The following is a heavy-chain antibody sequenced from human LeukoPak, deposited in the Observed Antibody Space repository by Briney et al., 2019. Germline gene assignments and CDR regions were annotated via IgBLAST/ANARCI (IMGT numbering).Heavy chain of an antibody. J-gene: IGHJ6*02. Sequence: GESLKISCQGSGYSFTSYWIGWVRQMPGKGLEWMGIIYPGDSDTRYSPSFQGQVTISADKSISTAYLQWSSLKASDTAMYYCARYGVIVVPAAIPTGDGMDAWGQGTTVTVSS. D-gene: IGHD2-2*01. CDR2: IYPGDSDT. CDR1: GYSFTSYW. CDR3: ARYGVIVVPAAIPTGDGMDA. V-gene: IGHV5-51*01.